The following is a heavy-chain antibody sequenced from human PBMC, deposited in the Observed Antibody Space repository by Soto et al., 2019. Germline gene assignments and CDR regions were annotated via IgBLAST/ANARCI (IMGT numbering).Heavy chain of an antibody. D-gene: IGHD2-8*02. V-gene: IGHV3-23*01. CDR2: IGGSGATT. CDR1: GFTFSTSA. CDR3: AKKMSGPQPFQH. J-gene: IGHJ1*01. Sequence: EVQLLESGGGLVQPGGSLRLSCAASGFTFSTSAMSWVRQAPGKGPEWVSAIGGSGATTYYADSVKGRFSISRDNSKNTLYLQMNSLRAEDTAIYYCAKKMSGPQPFQHWGQGTLVTVSS.